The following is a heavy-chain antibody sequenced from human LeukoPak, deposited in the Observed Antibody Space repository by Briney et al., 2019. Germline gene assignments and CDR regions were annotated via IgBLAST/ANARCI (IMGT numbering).Heavy chain of an antibody. V-gene: IGHV3-21*01. CDR1: GFTFSSYS. CDR2: ISSSSSYI. Sequence: GGSLRLSCAASGFTFSSYSMNWVRQAPGKGLEWVSSISSSSSYIYYADSVKGRFTISRDNAKNSLYLQMNSLRAEDTAVYYCASEGYSYGTPYYYYMDVWGKGTTVTVSS. J-gene: IGHJ6*03. CDR3: ASEGYSYGTPYYYYMDV. D-gene: IGHD5-18*01.